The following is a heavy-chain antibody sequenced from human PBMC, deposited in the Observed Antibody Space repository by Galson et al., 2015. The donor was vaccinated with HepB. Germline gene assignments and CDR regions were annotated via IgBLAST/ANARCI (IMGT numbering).Heavy chain of an antibody. CDR2: IDPSDSYT. CDR1: GSSFTSYW. D-gene: IGHD3-10*01. J-gene: IGHJ6*02. Sequence: QSGAEVKKPGESLRISCKGSGSSFTSYWISWVRQMPGKGLEWMGRIDPSDSYTNYSPSFQGHVTISADKSISTAYLQWSSLKASDTAMYYCARHVVSGSVGITMVRGVHYYGMDVWGQGTTVTVSS. V-gene: IGHV5-10-1*01. CDR3: ARHVVSGSVGITMVRGVHYYGMDV.